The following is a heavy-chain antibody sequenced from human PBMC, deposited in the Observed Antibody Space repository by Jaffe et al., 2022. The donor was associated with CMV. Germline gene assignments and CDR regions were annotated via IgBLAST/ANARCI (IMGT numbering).Heavy chain of an antibody. CDR3: ARGATPGTPSNWFDP. V-gene: IGHV1-3*04. J-gene: IGHJ5*02. D-gene: IGHD6-13*01. CDR2: INTGNGDT. CDR1: GYTFRRDA. Sequence: QVQLVQSGAEVKKPGASVKVSCKASGYTFRRDAMHWVRQAPGQRLEWMGWINTGNGDTKYSQNFQGRVTITRDTSATTAYMELSSLTSEDTAMYYCARGATPGTPSNWFDPWGQGTLVTVSS.